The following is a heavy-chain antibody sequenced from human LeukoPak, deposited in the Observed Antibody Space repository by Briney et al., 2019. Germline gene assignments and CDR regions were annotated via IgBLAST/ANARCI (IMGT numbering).Heavy chain of an antibody. Sequence: PSETLSLTCTVSGGSISSGGYYWSWIRQHPGKGLEWIGYIYYSGSTYYNPSLKSRVTISVDTSKDQFSLKLSSVTAADTAVYYCARGRDTPFDYWGQGTLVTVSS. CDR1: GGSISSGGYY. CDR3: ARGRDTPFDY. D-gene: IGHD2-2*02. CDR2: IYYSGST. V-gene: IGHV4-31*03. J-gene: IGHJ4*02.